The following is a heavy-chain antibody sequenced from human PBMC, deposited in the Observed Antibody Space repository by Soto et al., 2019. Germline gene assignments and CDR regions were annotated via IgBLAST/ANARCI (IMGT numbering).Heavy chain of an antibody. V-gene: IGHV4-30-4*01. Sequence: SESLRLTCTVCGGSISNDNYYWSWILQSPGKGLEWIAYIYYRVSTYYNPSLKSRLTISVDPSKNQFSLKLSSGTAADTAVYYCASTASPATSHTAGVGFEGWGQGTLVVVS. CDR2: IYYRVST. CDR1: GGSISNDNYY. D-gene: IGHD2-8*02. J-gene: IGHJ4*03. CDR3: ASTASPATSHTAGVGFEG.